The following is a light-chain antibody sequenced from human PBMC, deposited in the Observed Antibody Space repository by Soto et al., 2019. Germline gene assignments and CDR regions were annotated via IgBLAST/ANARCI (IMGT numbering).Light chain of an antibody. CDR3: TSYTSSSTYV. V-gene: IGLV2-14*01. CDR2: EVS. Sequence: QSVLTQPASVSGSPGQSLTISCTGTSIDVGDYNFVSWYQQHPGKAPKLMIYEVSNRPSGVSNRFSGSKSGNTASLTISGFQAEDEADYYCTSYTSSSTYVFGTGTKVTVL. CDR1: SIDVGDYNF. J-gene: IGLJ1*01.